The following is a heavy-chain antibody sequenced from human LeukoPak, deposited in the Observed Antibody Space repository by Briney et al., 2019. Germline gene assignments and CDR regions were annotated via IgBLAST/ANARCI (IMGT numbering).Heavy chain of an antibody. V-gene: IGHV4-38-2*02. J-gene: IGHJ4*02. CDR3: ARDHQGSSGWYGLFDY. CDR2: IYHSGST. D-gene: IGHD6-19*01. Sequence: SETLSLTCTVSGYSISSGYYWGWIRQPPGKGLEWIGSIYHSGSTYYNPSLKSRVTISVDTSKNQFSLKLSSVTAADTAVYYCARDHQGSSGWYGLFDYWGQGTLVTVSS. CDR1: GYSISSGYY.